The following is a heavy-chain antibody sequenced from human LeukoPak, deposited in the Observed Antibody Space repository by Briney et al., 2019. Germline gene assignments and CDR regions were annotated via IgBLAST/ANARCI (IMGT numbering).Heavy chain of an antibody. CDR3: AKAASSSWPSYYYGMDV. CDR2: LSGSGRNT. D-gene: IGHD6-13*01. J-gene: IGHJ6*02. Sequence: GGSLRLSCAASGFTFSNYAMNWVRQAPGKGLEWVSALSGSGRNTYYADSVKGRFTISKDNSKNTVYLQMSSLRVDDTAVYYCAKAASSSWPSYYYGMDVWGQGTTVTVSS. V-gene: IGHV3-23*01. CDR1: GFTFSNYA.